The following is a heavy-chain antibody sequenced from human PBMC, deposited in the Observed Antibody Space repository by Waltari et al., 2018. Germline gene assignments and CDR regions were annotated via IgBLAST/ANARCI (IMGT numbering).Heavy chain of an antibody. J-gene: IGHJ4*02. V-gene: IGHV3-72*01. CDR2: STNKATSYTT. CDR3: VRGKKGFDY. CDR1: GFTFSAHS. Sequence: EVQLVDSGGGLVQPGGSLRPPCVISGFTFSAHSLDWVRQTPGMGLEWVGRSTNKATSYTTIYAASVKGRFSVSRDDSKNSLYLQMDSLKTEDTAVYYCVRGKKGFDYWGQGALVIVSS.